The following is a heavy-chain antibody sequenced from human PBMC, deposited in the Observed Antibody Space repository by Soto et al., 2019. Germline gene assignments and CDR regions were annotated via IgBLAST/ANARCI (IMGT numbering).Heavy chain of an antibody. CDR3: ARAGSAHPRPFDY. CDR1: GFTFSSYW. V-gene: IGHV3-74*01. J-gene: IGHJ4*02. Sequence: GGSLRLSCAASGFTFSSYWMHWVRQAPGKGLVWVSRINSDGSSTSYADSVKGRFTISRDNAKNTLYLQMNSLRAEDTAVYYCARAGSAHPRPFDYWGQGTLVTVSS. CDR2: INSDGSST.